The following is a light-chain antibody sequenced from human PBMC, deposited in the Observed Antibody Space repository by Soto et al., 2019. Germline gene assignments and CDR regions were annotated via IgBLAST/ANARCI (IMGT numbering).Light chain of an antibody. V-gene: IGKV3-20*01. CDR2: AVS. CDR3: QHYDSSRT. J-gene: IGKJ1*01. Sequence: DIVLTQSPGTLSLSPGERATLSCRASQSVSSKYLAWYQQKPGQAPRLLIYAVSTRATDIPDRFSGSGSGTDFTLTISRLEPEDFAVYYCQHYDSSRTFGQGTKVDIK. CDR1: QSVSSKY.